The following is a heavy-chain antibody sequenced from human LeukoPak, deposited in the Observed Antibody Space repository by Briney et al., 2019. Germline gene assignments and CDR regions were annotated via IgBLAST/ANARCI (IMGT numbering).Heavy chain of an antibody. Sequence: GGSLRLSCAAAGFSFSNYFMHWVRQAPGKGLEWVADIASDGSHTFYVESVKGRFTISRDNSKNTLYLQMNSLGPEDTAVYFCARERQDTVIHSGAFDIWGQGTMVTVSS. CDR2: IASDGSHT. V-gene: IGHV3-30-3*01. CDR1: GFSFSNYF. CDR3: ARERQDTVIHSGAFDI. D-gene: IGHD2-21*02. J-gene: IGHJ3*02.